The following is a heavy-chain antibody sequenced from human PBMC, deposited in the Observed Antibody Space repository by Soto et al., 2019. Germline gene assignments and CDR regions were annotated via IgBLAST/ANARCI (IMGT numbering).Heavy chain of an antibody. CDR1: GFTFSSYS. D-gene: IGHD3-22*01. CDR3: ARDPGVITIIAPDY. CDR2: ISISISTI. Sequence: GGSLRLSCAASGFTFSSYSMNWVRQAPGKGLEWVSYISISISTIYYADSVKGRFTISRDNAKNSLYLQMNSLRDEDTAVYYCARDPGVITIIAPDYLGQGTLFTVSS. V-gene: IGHV3-48*02. J-gene: IGHJ4*02.